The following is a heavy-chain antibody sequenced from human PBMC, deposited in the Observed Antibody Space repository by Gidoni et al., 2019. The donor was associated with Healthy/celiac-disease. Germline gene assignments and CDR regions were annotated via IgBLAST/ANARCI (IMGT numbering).Heavy chain of an antibody. Sequence: QVQLVQSGAEVKKPGSSVKVSCKASGGTFSSYAISWVRQAPGQGLEWMGRIIPILGIANYAQKFQGRVTSTADKSTSTAYMELSSLRSEDTAVYYCARRSTEARSFDYWGQGTLVTVSS. D-gene: IGHD4-17*01. CDR1: GGTFSSYA. CDR2: IIPILGIA. V-gene: IGHV1-69*04. J-gene: IGHJ4*02. CDR3: ARRSTEARSFDY.